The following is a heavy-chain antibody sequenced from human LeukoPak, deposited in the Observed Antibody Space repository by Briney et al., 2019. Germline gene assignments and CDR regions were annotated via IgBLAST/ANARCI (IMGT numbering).Heavy chain of an antibody. D-gene: IGHD1-26*01. CDR3: AKDFNVNYYSLWNC. J-gene: IGHJ4*02. V-gene: IGHV3-23*01. CDR1: GXTFSSYA. CDR2: ISGSGGST. Sequence: GGSLRLSCAASGXTFSSYAMSWVRQAPERGLEWVSAISGSGGSTYYADSVKGRFTISRDNSKNTLYLQMNSLRAEDTAVYYCAKDFNVNYYSLWNCWGQGTLVTVSS.